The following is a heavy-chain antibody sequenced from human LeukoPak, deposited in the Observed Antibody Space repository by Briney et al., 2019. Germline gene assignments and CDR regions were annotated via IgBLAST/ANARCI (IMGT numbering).Heavy chain of an antibody. CDR3: ARDHEAAAGTGSFDY. V-gene: IGHV4-30-4*01. Sequence: SETLSLTCTVSGGSISSGDYYWSWIRQPPGKGLEWIGYIYYSGSTYYNPSLKSRVTISVDTSKSQFSLKLSSVTAADTAVYYCARDHEAAAGTGSFDYWGQGTLVTVSS. CDR2: IYYSGST. D-gene: IGHD6-13*01. J-gene: IGHJ4*02. CDR1: GGSISSGDYY.